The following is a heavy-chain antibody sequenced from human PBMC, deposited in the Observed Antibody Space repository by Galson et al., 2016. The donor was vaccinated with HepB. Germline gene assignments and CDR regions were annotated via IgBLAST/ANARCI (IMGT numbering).Heavy chain of an antibody. Sequence: SETLSLTCTVSGGSIGSFVSSYWSWIRQPPGKGLEWIGFIYYTGNANYNPSLRSRVTISIHTSENQFSLKLSSVTAADTAVYYCARVNKVRSGSYSTNYYFYSMDVWGQGTTVTVSS. CDR1: GGSIGSFVSSY. D-gene: IGHD3-10*01. V-gene: IGHV4-61*01. J-gene: IGHJ6*02. CDR3: ARVNKVRSGSYSTNYYFYSMDV. CDR2: IYYTGNA.